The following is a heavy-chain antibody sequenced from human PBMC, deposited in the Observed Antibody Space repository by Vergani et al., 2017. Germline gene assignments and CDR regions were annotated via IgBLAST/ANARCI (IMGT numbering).Heavy chain of an antibody. CDR1: GDTFTGYY. Sequence: QVQLVQSGAEVKKPGASVKVSCKASGDTFTGYYMHWVRQAPGQGLEWMGWINPNSGGTNYAQKFQGRVTMTRDTSISTAYMELSRLRSDDTAVYYCARGAYYGDYAYYYGMDVWGQGTTVTVSS. CDR2: INPNSGGT. CDR3: ARGAYYGDYAYYYGMDV. J-gene: IGHJ6*02. V-gene: IGHV1-2*02. D-gene: IGHD4-17*01.